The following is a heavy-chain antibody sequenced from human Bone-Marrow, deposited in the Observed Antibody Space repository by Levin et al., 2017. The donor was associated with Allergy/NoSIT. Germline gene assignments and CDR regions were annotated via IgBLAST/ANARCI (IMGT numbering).Heavy chain of an antibody. D-gene: IGHD2-21*01. CDR3: VRQPAYSHFAMDI. CDR1: GGPMQSFDFY. CDR2: IYSSGGT. V-gene: IGHV4-30-4*01. J-gene: IGHJ6*02. Sequence: LRLSCAVSGGPMQSFDFYWSWVRQSPGKGLEWIGSIYSSGGTNYNSFFRSRISMSMDTSKSQLSLRLTSPTAADTAVYYCVRQPAYSHFAMDIWGQGTTVTVSS.